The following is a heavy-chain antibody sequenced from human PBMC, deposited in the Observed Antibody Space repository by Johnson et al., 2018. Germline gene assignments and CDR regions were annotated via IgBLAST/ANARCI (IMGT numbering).Heavy chain of an antibody. CDR1: GYTFGRFW. J-gene: IGHJ4*02. CDR2: INEDGSEK. V-gene: IGHV3-7*03. CDR3: SRGKITVAGVCDY. Sequence: VQLVESGGGLVQPGGSLRLSCEVSGYTFGRFWMSWVRLAPGKGLEWVAHINEDGSEKSYVESLKDRITISRDNGKNFLFLQLNSLRPEDIAVYYWSRGKITVAGVCDYWGQGTLVTVSS. D-gene: IGHD6-19*01.